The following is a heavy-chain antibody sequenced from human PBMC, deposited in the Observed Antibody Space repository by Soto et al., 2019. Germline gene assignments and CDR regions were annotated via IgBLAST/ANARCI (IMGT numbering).Heavy chain of an antibody. CDR1: GGSFSGYY. J-gene: IGHJ5*02. D-gene: IGHD3-9*01. V-gene: IGHV4-34*01. Sequence: SDTLSLTCAVYGGSFSGYYWSWIRQPPGKGLEWIGEINHSGSTNYNPSLKSRVTISVDTSKNQFSLKLSSVTAADTAVYYCASRRGGLRYFDWLTQRGFDPWGQGTLVTVSS. CDR3: ASRRGGLRYFDWLTQRGFDP. CDR2: INHSGST.